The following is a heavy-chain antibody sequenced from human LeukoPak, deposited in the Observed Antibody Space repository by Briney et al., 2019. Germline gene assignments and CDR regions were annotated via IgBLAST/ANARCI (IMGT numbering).Heavy chain of an antibody. CDR3: ACRPLDY. Sequence: GGSLRLSCAASGFSFGTYAMSWVRQAPGKGLEWLSAISATGGRTFYADSVKDRFTISRDNSKNTIYLHMSSLRAEDTAVYYWACRPLDYWGRGTLVTVSS. V-gene: IGHV3-23*01. J-gene: IGHJ4*02. CDR2: ISATGGRT. CDR1: GFSFGTYA.